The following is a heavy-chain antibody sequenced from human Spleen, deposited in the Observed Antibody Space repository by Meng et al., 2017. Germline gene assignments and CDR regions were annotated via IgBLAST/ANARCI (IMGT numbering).Heavy chain of an antibody. CDR3: ARWGGPVMTAAAGPTAFDI. CDR2: ISTSGDSI. CDR1: GFTFSSYW. D-gene: IGHD6-13*01. J-gene: IGHJ3*02. Sequence: GESLKISCAASGFTFSSYWMSWVRQAPGKGLELVSYISTSGDSIYYADSVKGRFTISRDNAKKSLYLQMNSLRAEDTAVYYCARWGGPVMTAAAGPTAFDIWGQGTMVTVSS. V-gene: IGHV3-48*04.